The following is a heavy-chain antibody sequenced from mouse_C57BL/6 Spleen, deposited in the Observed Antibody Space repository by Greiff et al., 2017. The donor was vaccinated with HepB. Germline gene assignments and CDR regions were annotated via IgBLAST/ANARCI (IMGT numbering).Heavy chain of an antibody. CDR1: GFSLTSYG. D-gene: IGHD1-1*01. CDR3: AKTLYYGSTLYAMDY. J-gene: IGHJ4*01. Sequence: QVQLQQSGPGLVQPSQSLSITCTVSGFSLTSYGVHWVRQSPGKGLEWLGVIWRGGSTDYNAAFMSRLSITKDNSKSQVFFKMNSLQADDTAIYYCAKTLYYGSTLYAMDYWGQGTSVTVSS. CDR2: IWRGGST. V-gene: IGHV2-5*01.